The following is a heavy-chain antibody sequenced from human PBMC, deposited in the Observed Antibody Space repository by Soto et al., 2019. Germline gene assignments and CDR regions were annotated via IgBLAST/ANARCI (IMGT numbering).Heavy chain of an antibody. J-gene: IGHJ3*02. Sequence: GGSLRLSCAASGFTFISYWMHWVRQAPGKGLVWVSRINSDGSSTSYADSVKGRFTISRDNAKNTLYLQMNSLRAEDTAVYFCARGDTPMITGMDSFDIWGQGTMVTVSS. CDR3: ARGDTPMITGMDSFDI. V-gene: IGHV3-74*01. CDR2: INSDGSST. D-gene: IGHD5-18*01. CDR1: GFTFISYW.